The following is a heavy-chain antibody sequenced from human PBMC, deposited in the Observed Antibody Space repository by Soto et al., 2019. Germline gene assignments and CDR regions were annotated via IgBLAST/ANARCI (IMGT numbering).Heavy chain of an antibody. J-gene: IGHJ6*02. D-gene: IGHD2-2*01. CDR1: GFSLSTGGVG. Sequence: QITLKESGPTLVKPTQTLALTCTFSGFSLSTGGVGVGWFRQPPGKALEWLADVYWNTEKNYSPSLPGTLTITRDTSKNQVVLTMTDMDPVDTATYYCAHRSVHYGMDVWGQGTTVTVSS. CDR3: AHRSVHYGMDV. V-gene: IGHV2-5*01. CDR2: VYWNTEK.